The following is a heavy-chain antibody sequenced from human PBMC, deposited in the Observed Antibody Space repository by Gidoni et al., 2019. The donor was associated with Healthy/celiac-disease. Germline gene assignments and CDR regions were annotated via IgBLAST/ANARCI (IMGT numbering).Heavy chain of an antibody. CDR3: AKDSKYYYDSSGPFDY. Sequence: EVQLVESGGGLVQPGRSLRLSCAASGFTFDDYAMHWVRQAPGKGLEWVSGISWNSGSIGYADSVKGRFTISRDNAKNSLYLQMNSLRAEDTALYYCAKDSKYYYDSSGPFDYWGQGTLVTVSS. CDR1: GFTFDDYA. V-gene: IGHV3-9*01. CDR2: ISWNSGSI. J-gene: IGHJ4*02. D-gene: IGHD3-22*01.